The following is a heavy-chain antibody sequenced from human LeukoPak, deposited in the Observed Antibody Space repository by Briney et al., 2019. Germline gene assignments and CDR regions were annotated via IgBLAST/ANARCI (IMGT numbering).Heavy chain of an antibody. V-gene: IGHV1-18*01. CDR1: GYKFTSYG. CDR3: ARLHAPTTLWTWGSGPGRERDYLYYMVV. J-gene: IGHJ6*03. Sequence: ASVKVACKASGYKFTSYGISWVRQAPGQGLQWMGWISGYNGNTNYAEKFRDRVTVTTDTSTNTVYMELRSLRSDDTAVYYCARLHAPTTLWTWGSGPGRERDYLYYMVVWGKGSTVTVSS. CDR2: ISGYNGNT. D-gene: IGHD3-16*01.